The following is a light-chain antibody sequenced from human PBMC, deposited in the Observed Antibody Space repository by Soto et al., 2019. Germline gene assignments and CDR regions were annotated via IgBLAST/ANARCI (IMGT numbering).Light chain of an antibody. CDR3: QKYGSSPGT. V-gene: IGKV3-20*01. Sequence: EIVLTQSPGTLSLSPGERATLSCRASQSVSSSYLAWYQQKPGQAPRLLIYGASSRATGIPDRFSGRGAGTHCTLTISRQEPEYFAVYYCQKYGSSPGTFGQGTNVEIK. CDR2: GAS. CDR1: QSVSSSY. J-gene: IGKJ1*01.